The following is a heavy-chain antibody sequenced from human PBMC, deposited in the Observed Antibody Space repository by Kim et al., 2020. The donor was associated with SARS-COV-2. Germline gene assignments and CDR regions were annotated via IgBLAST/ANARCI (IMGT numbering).Heavy chain of an antibody. CDR3: ARGAISSTGRLDY. V-gene: IGHV1-18*01. J-gene: IGHJ4*02. Sequence: ASVKVSCKTSGYTFSDFGITWVRQVPGQGLEWMGWISTNNGNTNYVQKLQGRLTMDADTSTSTSYMELSSLTSDDTAVYFCARGAISSTGRLDYWGQGTLVTVSS. CDR1: GYTFSDFG. D-gene: IGHD2-2*02. CDR2: ISTNNGNT.